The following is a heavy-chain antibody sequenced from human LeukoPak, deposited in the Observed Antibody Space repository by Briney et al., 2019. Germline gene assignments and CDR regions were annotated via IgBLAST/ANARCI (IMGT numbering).Heavy chain of an antibody. D-gene: IGHD6-6*01. J-gene: IGHJ4*02. CDR2: ISYDGSNK. Sequence: GGSLRLSCAASGFSLSSYAMHWVRQAPGKGLEWVAVISYDGSNKYYADSVKGRFTISKDNSKNTLYLQMNSLRAEDTAVYYCAKYRYSSSAIDYWGQGTLVTVSS. V-gene: IGHV3-30*01. CDR1: GFSLSSYA. CDR3: AKYRYSSSAIDY.